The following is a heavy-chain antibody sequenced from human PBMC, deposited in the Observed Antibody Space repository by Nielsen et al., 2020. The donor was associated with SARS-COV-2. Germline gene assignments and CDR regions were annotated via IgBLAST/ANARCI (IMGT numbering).Heavy chain of an antibody. CDR3: GLGFDTQISF. J-gene: IGHJ3*01. CDR2: INWNGGRT. Sequence: GESLKISCAASGFSFDDDGMSWVRQVPGRGLEWVSGINWNGGRTGYADSVRGRFTISRDNAQSSLYLQMGSLRAEDTAVYYCGLGFDTQISFWGQGTMVTVSA. D-gene: IGHD3-16*01. CDR1: GFSFDDDG. V-gene: IGHV3-20*04.